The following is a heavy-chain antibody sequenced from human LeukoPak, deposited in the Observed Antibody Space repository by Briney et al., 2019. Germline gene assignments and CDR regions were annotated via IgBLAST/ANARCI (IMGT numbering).Heavy chain of an antibody. CDR1: GGSISSYY. D-gene: IGHD1-26*01. CDR2: NYTSGST. Sequence: SETLSLTCTVSGGSISSYYWSWIRQPPGKGLEWIGYNYTSGSTNYNPSLKSRVTISVDTSKNQFSLKLSSVTAADTAVYYCARWVGASVLFDYWGQGTLVTVSS. J-gene: IGHJ4*02. V-gene: IGHV4-4*09. CDR3: ARWVGASVLFDY.